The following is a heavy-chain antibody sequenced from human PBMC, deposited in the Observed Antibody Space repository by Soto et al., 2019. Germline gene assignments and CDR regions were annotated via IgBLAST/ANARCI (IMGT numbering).Heavy chain of an antibody. D-gene: IGHD2-21*01. Sequence: GGSLRLACAASGFTFSSYSMNWVRQAPGKRLEWLSYISSSSNTIFYADSVKGRFTISRDSANSSLYLQLNSLREDDTAVYFCARGLGWRRGPFDFWGQGT. CDR3: ARGLGWRRGPFDF. J-gene: IGHJ4*02. V-gene: IGHV3-48*02. CDR2: ISSSSNTI. CDR1: GFTFSSYS.